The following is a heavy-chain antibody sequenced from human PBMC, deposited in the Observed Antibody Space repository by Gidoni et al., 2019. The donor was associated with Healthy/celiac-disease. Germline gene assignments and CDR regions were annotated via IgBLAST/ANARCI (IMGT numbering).Heavy chain of an antibody. V-gene: IGHV3-11*01. Sequence: QVQLVESGGGLVKPGGSLRLSCAASGFTFSDYYMSWIRQAPGKGLECVSYISSSGSTIYYADSVKGRLTISRENAKNSLYLQMNSLRAEDTAVYYCARVTGSDRKAAAGAFDYWGQGTLVTVSS. J-gene: IGHJ4*02. CDR2: ISSSGSTI. CDR3: ARVTGSDRKAAAGAFDY. CDR1: GFTFSDYY. D-gene: IGHD6-13*01.